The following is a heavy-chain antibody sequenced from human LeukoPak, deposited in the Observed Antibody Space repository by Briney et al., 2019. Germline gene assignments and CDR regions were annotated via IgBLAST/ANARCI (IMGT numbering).Heavy chain of an antibody. J-gene: IGHJ6*02. CDR1: GFTFNSYG. V-gene: IGHV3-33*01. D-gene: IGHD4-23*01. CDR3: AGDYGGYYYGMDV. CDR2: IWYDGSNE. Sequence: PGGSLRLSCAASGFTFNSYGMHWVRQAPGKGLEWVAVIWYDGSNEYYADSVKGRFTISRDNSKNTLYLQMNSLRAEDTAVYYCAGDYGGYYYGMDVWGQGTTVTVSS.